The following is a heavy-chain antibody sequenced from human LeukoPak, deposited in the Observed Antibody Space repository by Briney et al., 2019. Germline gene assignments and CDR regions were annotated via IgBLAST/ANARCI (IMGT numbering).Heavy chain of an antibody. CDR1: NGSISSYH. Sequence: SETLSLTCTVSNGSISSYHWSGVRGPPGKGLECIGNILTSGTTNYNPYLKSRLTVSVDTSKNRFTLKLSSVAAADTAVYYCARLRVSGSYLYYFDYWGQGTLVTVSS. CDR3: ARLRVSGSYLYYFDY. J-gene: IGHJ4*02. CDR2: ILTSGTT. V-gene: IGHV4-4*09. D-gene: IGHD3-10*01.